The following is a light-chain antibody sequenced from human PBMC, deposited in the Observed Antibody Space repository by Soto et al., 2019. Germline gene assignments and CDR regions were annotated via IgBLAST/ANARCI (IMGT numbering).Light chain of an antibody. CDR2: GAS. V-gene: IGKV1-5*01. Sequence: DIQMSQSPSTLSASVGDRVTITCRASQTISNWLAWYQHRPGKAPRLLIYGASNLESGAPSRFSGSGSGTEFTLTISILQPDDFATYYCQQYKTSSRVFGQGTKVDIK. J-gene: IGKJ1*01. CDR1: QTISNW. CDR3: QQYKTSSRV.